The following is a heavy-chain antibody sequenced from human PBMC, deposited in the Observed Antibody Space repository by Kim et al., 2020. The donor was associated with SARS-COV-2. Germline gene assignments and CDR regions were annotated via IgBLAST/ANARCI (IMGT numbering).Heavy chain of an antibody. V-gene: IGHV3-30*04. Sequence: GGSLRLSCAASGFTFSSYAMHWVRQAPGKGLEWVAVISYDGSNKYYADSVKGRFTISRDNSKNMLDLQMNSLRAEDTAVYYCARGGTTVVTPGDYWGQGT. CDR3: ARGGTTVVTPGDY. CDR1: GFTFSSYA. CDR2: ISYDGSNK. D-gene: IGHD4-17*01. J-gene: IGHJ4*02.